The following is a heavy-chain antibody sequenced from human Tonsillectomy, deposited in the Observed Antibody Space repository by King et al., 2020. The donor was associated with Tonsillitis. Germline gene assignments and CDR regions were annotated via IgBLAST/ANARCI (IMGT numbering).Heavy chain of an antibody. CDR3: AKPGFSSGYYHWYFDL. Sequence: VQLVESGGGLVQPGGSLGLSCVASGFTFSSFGMSWVRQAPGKGLEWVSSISADGGSTSSADSVKGRFTFSRDNSKNVLSLQMNSLRAEDTAVYYCAKPGFSSGYYHWYFDLWGRGTLVTVSS. V-gene: IGHV3-23*04. CDR1: GFTFSSFG. D-gene: IGHD6-19*01. CDR2: ISADGGST. J-gene: IGHJ2*01.